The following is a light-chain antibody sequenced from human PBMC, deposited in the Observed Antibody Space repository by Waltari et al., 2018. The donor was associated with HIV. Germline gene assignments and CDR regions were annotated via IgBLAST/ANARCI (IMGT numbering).Light chain of an antibody. V-gene: IGLV2-11*01. J-gene: IGLJ1*01. CDR3: CSYGGSFFYV. Sequence: QSALTQPRSVSGSPGQSVTISCTGTSSDVGGYNYVSWYQQHPGKAPKLMIYDGNKRPSGVPDRFSGSKSGNTASLTISGLQAEDEADYYCCSYGGSFFYVFGTGTKVTVL. CDR2: DGN. CDR1: SSDVGGYNY.